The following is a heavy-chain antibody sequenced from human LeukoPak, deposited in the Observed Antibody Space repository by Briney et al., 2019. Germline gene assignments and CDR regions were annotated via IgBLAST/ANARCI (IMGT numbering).Heavy chain of an antibody. CDR2: IYTSGST. V-gene: IGHV4-38-2*02. Sequence: KPSETLSLTCTVSGDSISSGNYWGWIRQPPGKGLEWIGRIYTSGSTNYNPSLKSRVTMSVDTSKNQFSLKLSSVTAADTAVYYCARVWGLMDVWGKGTTVTVSS. CDR1: GDSISSGNY. D-gene: IGHD3-10*01. J-gene: IGHJ6*04. CDR3: ARVWGLMDV.